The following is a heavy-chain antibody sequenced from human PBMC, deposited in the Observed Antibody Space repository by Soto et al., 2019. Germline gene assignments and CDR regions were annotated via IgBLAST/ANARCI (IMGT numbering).Heavy chain of an antibody. CDR1: GCTFSSYA. J-gene: IGHJ4*02. Sequence: ASVKVSCKASGCTFSSYAISWVRQAPGQRLEWMGWIIAGYGNTKYSQKFQGRVTITRDTSTSTAYMELSSLRSEDTAVYYCARAARLRFLEWLSGPFDYWGQGTLVTVSS. CDR3: ARAARLRFLEWLSGPFDY. D-gene: IGHD3-3*01. V-gene: IGHV1-3*01. CDR2: IIAGYGNT.